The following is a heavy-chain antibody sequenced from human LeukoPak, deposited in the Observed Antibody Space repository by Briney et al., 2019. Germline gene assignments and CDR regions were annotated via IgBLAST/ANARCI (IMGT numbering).Heavy chain of an antibody. D-gene: IGHD3-22*01. Sequence: SETLSLTRAVYGGSFSGYYWSWIRQPPGKGLEWIGEINHSGTTNYNPSLKSRVAISVDTSKNQFSLKLSFVTAADTAVYYCAQNGYYFESWGQGTLATVSS. CDR1: GGSFSGYY. J-gene: IGHJ4*02. CDR2: INHSGTT. V-gene: IGHV4-34*01. CDR3: AQNGYYFES.